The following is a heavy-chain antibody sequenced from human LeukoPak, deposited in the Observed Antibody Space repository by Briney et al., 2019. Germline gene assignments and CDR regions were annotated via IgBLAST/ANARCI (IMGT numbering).Heavy chain of an antibody. J-gene: IGHJ4*02. V-gene: IGHV3-30-3*01. CDR1: GFTFSSYA. Sequence: GGSLRLSCAASGFTFSSYAMHWVRQAPGKGLEWVAVISYDGSNKYYADSVKGRFTISRDNSKNTLYLQMNSLRAEDTAVYYCARGAVWWSAHHRPFDYWGQGTLVTVSS. CDR2: ISYDGSNK. D-gene: IGHD3-3*01. CDR3: ARGAVWWSAHHRPFDY.